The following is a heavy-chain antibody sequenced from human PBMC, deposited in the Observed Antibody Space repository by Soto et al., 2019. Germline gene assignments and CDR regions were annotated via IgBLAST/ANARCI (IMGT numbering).Heavy chain of an antibody. D-gene: IGHD6-6*01. CDR2: IYSGGST. CDR1: GFTVSSNY. Sequence: GGSLRLSCAASGFTVSSNYMSWVRQAPGKGLEWVSVIYSGGSTYYADSVKGRFTISRDNSKNTLYLQMNSLRAEDTAVYYCARESSSSDYYYYGMDVWGQGTTVTVSS. J-gene: IGHJ6*02. CDR3: ARESSSSDYYYYGMDV. V-gene: IGHV3-53*01.